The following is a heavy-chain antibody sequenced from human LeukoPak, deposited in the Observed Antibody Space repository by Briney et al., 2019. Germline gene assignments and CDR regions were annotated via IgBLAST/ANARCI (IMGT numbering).Heavy chain of an antibody. V-gene: IGHV3-7*01. D-gene: IGHD5-18*01. Sequence: GGSLRLSCTASGFIFSGSWMDWVRQAPGKGLEWVASINPDGNKKYSADSVKGRFTISRDNAENSLYLQMNSLRVEDTAFYYCARDLAYSRLDYWGQGMLVTVSS. CDR1: GFIFSGSW. J-gene: IGHJ4*02. CDR3: ARDLAYSRLDY. CDR2: INPDGNKK.